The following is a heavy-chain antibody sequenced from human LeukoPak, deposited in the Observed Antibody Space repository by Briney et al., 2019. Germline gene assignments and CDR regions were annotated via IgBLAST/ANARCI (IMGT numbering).Heavy chain of an antibody. CDR1: GYSISSGYY. D-gene: IGHD6-13*01. CDR2: IYHSGST. Sequence: SETLSLTCTVSGYSISSGYYWGWIRQPPGKGLEWIGSIYHSGSTYYNPSLKSRVTISVDTSKNQFSLKLSSVTAADTAVYYCARDLTGYSSSWSASNWFDPWGQGTLVTVSS. J-gene: IGHJ5*02. CDR3: ARDLTGYSSSWSASNWFDP. V-gene: IGHV4-38-2*02.